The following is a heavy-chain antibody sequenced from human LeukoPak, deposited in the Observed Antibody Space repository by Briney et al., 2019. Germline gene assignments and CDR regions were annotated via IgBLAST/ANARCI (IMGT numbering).Heavy chain of an antibody. CDR3: ARGGYYYGSGSRNWFDP. CDR2: VNPKRGNS. CDR1: GDAFNNYD. J-gene: IGHJ5*02. D-gene: IGHD3-10*01. V-gene: IGHV1-8*03. Sequence: ASVKVSCKASGDAFNNYDIHWVRQATGQGLEWMGCVNPKRGNSDYAQKFQGRVTISWDNSIKTGYMELSSLRSEDTAVYYCARGGYYYGSGSRNWFDPWGQGTLVTVSS.